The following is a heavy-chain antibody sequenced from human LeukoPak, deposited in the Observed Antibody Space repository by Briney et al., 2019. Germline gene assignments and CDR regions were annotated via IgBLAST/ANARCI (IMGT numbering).Heavy chain of an antibody. CDR1: GFTFSSYG. V-gene: IGHV3-30*18. CDR2: ISYDGSNK. Sequence: GRSLRLSCAASGFTFSSYGMHWVRQAPGKGLVWVAVISYDGSNKYFADSVKGRFTISRDNSKNTLYLQMNSLRAEDTAVYYCAKDSGIAVAGTLRAFDIWGQGTMVTVSS. CDR3: AKDSGIAVAGTLRAFDI. D-gene: IGHD6-19*01. J-gene: IGHJ3*02.